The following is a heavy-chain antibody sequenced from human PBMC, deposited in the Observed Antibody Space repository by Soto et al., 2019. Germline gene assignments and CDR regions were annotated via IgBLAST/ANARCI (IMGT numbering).Heavy chain of an antibody. Sequence: QVQLVESGGGVVQPGRSLRLSCVGSGFVFSDFGMNWVRQAPGKGLEWVAVISFDGKKKYYADCVKGRFSISRDNSKNTVSLQINSLGAEDTAVYYCAKNRRMIVAVIDAFDNWGQGTMVTVSS. D-gene: IGHD3-22*01. CDR1: GFVFSDFG. CDR2: ISFDGKKK. J-gene: IGHJ3*02. CDR3: AKNRRMIVAVIDAFDN. V-gene: IGHV3-30*18.